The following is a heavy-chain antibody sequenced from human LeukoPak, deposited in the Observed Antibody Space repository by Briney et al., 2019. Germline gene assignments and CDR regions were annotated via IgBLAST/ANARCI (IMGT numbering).Heavy chain of an antibody. Sequence: PGGSLRLSCAAPEFTFSAFWMSWVRQAPGKGLEWVANINQDGSRKHYVDSVKGRFTVSRDNAEKSLYLQTYSLRVEDTAIYYCARLWGDATIFDLWGQGTLVTVSS. V-gene: IGHV3-7*01. CDR1: EFTFSAFW. D-gene: IGHD5-12*01. CDR3: ARLWGDATIFDL. J-gene: IGHJ4*02. CDR2: INQDGSRK.